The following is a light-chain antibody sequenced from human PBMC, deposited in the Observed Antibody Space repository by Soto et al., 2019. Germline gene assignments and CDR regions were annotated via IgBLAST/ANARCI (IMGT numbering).Light chain of an antibody. CDR3: SSYAVSNSLV. CDR2: EVS. Sequence: QSVLTQPPSASGAPGQSVTISCTGTSSDVGDYNYVSWYQQHPGKAPKLMIYEVSKRPSGVPDRFSGSKSGNTASLTVSGLQAEDEADYYCSSYAVSNSLVFGGGTKLTV. J-gene: IGLJ2*01. V-gene: IGLV2-8*01. CDR1: SSDVGDYNY.